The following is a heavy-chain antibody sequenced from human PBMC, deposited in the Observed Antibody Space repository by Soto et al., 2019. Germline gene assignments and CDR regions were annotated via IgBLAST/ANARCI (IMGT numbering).Heavy chain of an antibody. J-gene: IGHJ1*01. CDR3: ATDRRGTVSLLAD. V-gene: IGHV1-2*02. D-gene: IGHD2-15*01. Sequence: QVQLLQSGAEVKKPGASVKVSCNTSGYPFTDNHIHWVRQAPGPGLEWMGWLNPNTGTTTYARNFQGRVSMTRYTSITTSYVELSGLKSDDTAFYYCATDRRGTVSLLADWGQGTLFTVSS. CDR2: LNPNTGTT. CDR1: GYPFTDNH.